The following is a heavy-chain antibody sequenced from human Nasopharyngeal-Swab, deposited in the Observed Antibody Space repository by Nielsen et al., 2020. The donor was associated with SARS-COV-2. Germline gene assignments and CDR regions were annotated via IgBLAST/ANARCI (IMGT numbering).Heavy chain of an antibody. Sequence: ESLEISCAASGFTFSTYGMNWVRQAPGKGLEWVSSISGTSSYIYYADSVKGRFTISRDNAKNSLYLQMNSLRAEDTAVYYCARGCSSTTCYVSGWGQGTLVTVSS. CDR1: GFTFSTYG. CDR2: ISGTSSYI. J-gene: IGHJ4*02. D-gene: IGHD2/OR15-2a*01. CDR3: ARGCSSTTCYVSG. V-gene: IGHV3-21*01.